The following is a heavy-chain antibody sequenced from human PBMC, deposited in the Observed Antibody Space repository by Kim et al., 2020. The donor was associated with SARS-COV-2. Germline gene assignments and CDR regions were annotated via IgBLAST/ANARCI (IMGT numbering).Heavy chain of an antibody. CDR2: GT. Sequence: GTNYAQKFQGRVTMTRETSISTAYMELSRLRSDDTAVYYCARDGLDAFDIWGQGTMVTVSS. D-gene: IGHD6-19*01. J-gene: IGHJ3*02. V-gene: IGHV1-2*02. CDR3: ARDGLDAFDI.